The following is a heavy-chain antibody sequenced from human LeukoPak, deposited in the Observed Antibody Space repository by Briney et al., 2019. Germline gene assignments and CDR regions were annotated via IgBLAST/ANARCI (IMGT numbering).Heavy chain of an antibody. CDR2: IDPSDSYT. CDR1: GYSFTSYW. D-gene: IGHD5-24*01. CDR3: ASQGDGYSPFDY. V-gene: IGHV5-10-1*01. J-gene: IGHJ4*02. Sequence: GESLKISCKGSGYSFTSYWIGWVRQMPGKGLEWMGRIDPSDSYTNYSPSFQGHVTISADKSISTAYLQWSSLKASDTAMYYCASQGDGYSPFDYWGQGTLVTVSS.